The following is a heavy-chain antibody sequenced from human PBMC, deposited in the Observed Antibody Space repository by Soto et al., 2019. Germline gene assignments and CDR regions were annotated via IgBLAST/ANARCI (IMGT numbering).Heavy chain of an antibody. Sequence: ASVKVSCKASGYTFTGYYIHWVRQAPGQGLEWMGWIDPKSGDTNYAQKFQGRVTMTRDTSISTAYMDLSRLRSDDTAVYYCTRHSRDYWGQGILVTVSS. CDR2: IDPKSGDT. CDR3: TRHSRDY. V-gene: IGHV1-2*02. D-gene: IGHD6-13*01. CDR1: GYTFTGYY. J-gene: IGHJ4*02.